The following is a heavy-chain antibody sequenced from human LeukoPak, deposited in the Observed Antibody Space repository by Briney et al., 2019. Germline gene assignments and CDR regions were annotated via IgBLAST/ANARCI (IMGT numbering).Heavy chain of an antibody. CDR1: GYTFTSYG. Sequence: GASVKVSCKASGYTFTSYGISWVRQAPGQGLEWMGWISAYNGNTNYAQKLQGRVTMTADTSTSTAYMELRSLRSDDTAVYYWAGGPRFLEWLLSLDYWGQGTLVTVSS. D-gene: IGHD3-3*01. CDR2: ISAYNGNT. CDR3: AGGPRFLEWLLSLDY. V-gene: IGHV1-18*01. J-gene: IGHJ4*02.